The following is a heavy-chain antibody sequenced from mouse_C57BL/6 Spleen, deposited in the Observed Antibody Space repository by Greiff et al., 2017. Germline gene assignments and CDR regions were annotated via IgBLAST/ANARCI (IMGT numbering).Heavy chain of an antibody. CDR1: GYTFTSYW. CDR2: IDPSDSYT. Sequence: VQLQQPGAELVKPGASVKLSCKASGYTFTSYWMQWVKQRPGQGLEWIGEIDPSDSYTNYNQKFKGKATLTVDTSSSTAYMPLSSRTSEDSAVYYCARHAQATVGYAMDYWGQGTSVTVSS. J-gene: IGHJ4*01. CDR3: ARHAQATVGYAMDY. D-gene: IGHD3-2*02. V-gene: IGHV1-50*01.